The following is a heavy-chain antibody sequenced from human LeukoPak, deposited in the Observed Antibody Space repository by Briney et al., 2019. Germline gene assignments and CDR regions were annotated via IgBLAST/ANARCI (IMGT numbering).Heavy chain of an antibody. Sequence: SETLSLTCAVYGGSFSGYYWSWIRQPSGKGLEWIGYIYYSGSTNYNPSLKSRVTISVDTSKNQFSLKLSSVTAADTAVYYCASGWGYYWGQGTLVTVSS. J-gene: IGHJ4*02. V-gene: IGHV4-59*08. CDR1: GGSFSGYY. CDR3: ASGWGYY. D-gene: IGHD3-16*01. CDR2: IYYSGST.